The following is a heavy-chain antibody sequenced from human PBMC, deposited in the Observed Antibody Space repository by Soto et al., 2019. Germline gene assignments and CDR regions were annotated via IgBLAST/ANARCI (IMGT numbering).Heavy chain of an antibody. CDR2: IWYDGSNK. V-gene: IGHV3-33*01. Sequence: QVQLVESGGGVVQPGRSLRLSCAASGFTFSSYGMHWVRQAPGKGLEWVAVIWYDGSNKYYADSVKGRFTISRDNSKNTVYRKRNTLRAEHTAVFYCARDAERKYFDYWGQGTLVTVSS. J-gene: IGHJ4*02. CDR3: ARDAERKYFDY. CDR1: GFTFSSYG. D-gene: IGHD1-1*01.